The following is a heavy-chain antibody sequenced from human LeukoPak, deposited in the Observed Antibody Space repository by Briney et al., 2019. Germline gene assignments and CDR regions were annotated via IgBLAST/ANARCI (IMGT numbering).Heavy chain of an antibody. V-gene: IGHV4-61*02. CDR2: ISSSGST. J-gene: IGHJ4*02. CDR3: VAAAVAVDC. D-gene: IGHD6-19*01. Sequence: PSETLSLTCTVSGDSISSGDYYWSWIRQPAGKGLEWIGRISSSGSTNYNPSLKSRVTISVDKSKNQFSLRLTSVTAADTAVYYCVAAAVAVDCWGQGTLVTVSS. CDR1: GDSISSGDYY.